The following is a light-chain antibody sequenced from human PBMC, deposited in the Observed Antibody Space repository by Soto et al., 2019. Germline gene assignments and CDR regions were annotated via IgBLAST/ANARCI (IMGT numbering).Light chain of an antibody. CDR3: QQRGNWPRT. CDR2: DAS. Sequence: IVLTQSPATLSLSPGERATLSCRASQSVSAYLAWYQQKPGQAPRLLIYDASNRATGIPGRFSGSGSGTDFTLTISSLEPEDFAVYYCQQRGNWPRTFGQGTKVDIK. V-gene: IGKV3-11*01. J-gene: IGKJ1*01. CDR1: QSVSAY.